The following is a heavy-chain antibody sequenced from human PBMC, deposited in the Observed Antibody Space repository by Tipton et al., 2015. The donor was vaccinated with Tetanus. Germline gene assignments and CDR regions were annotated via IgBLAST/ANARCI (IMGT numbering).Heavy chain of an antibody. CDR3: ARGFIRAKGCCSCTSCYPENPYGMDV. Sequence: TLSLTCAVYGGSFSGYYWSWIRQPPGKGLEWIGEINHSGSTNYNPSLKSRVTISVDTSKNQFSLKLGSVTAADTAVYYCARGFIRAKGCCSCTSCYPENPYGMDVWGQGTTVTVSS. D-gene: IGHD2-2*01. J-gene: IGHJ6*02. CDR1: GGSFSGYY. CDR2: INHSGST. V-gene: IGHV4-34*01.